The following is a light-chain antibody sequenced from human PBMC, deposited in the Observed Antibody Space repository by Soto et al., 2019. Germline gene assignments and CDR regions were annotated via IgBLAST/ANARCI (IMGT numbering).Light chain of an antibody. CDR2: DVS. CDR1: SSDVGGYNY. V-gene: IGLV2-14*01. Sequence: QSVLTQPASVSGSPGQSITISCTGTSSDVGGYNYVSWYQQHPGKAPKLMIYDVSNRPSGVSNRFSASKSGNTASLTISGLQAEDEADYYCSSYTSSGTPYVFGTGTKVT. J-gene: IGLJ1*01. CDR3: SSYTSSGTPYV.